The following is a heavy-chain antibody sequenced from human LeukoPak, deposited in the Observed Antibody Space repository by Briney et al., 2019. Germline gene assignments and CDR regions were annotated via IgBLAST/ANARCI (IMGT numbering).Heavy chain of an antibody. CDR2: IKQDGSEK. D-gene: IGHD6-13*01. CDR3: ARSIPYGTTWYGRSDY. V-gene: IGHV3-7*01. CDR1: GFTFSSYW. J-gene: IGHJ4*02. Sequence: GGSLRLSCAASGFTFSSYWMSWVRQAPGKGLEWVGNIKQDGSEKYYVDSVKGRFTISRDNAKNSLYLQMNSLRAEDTAVYYCARSIPYGTTWYGRSDYWGQGTLVTVSS.